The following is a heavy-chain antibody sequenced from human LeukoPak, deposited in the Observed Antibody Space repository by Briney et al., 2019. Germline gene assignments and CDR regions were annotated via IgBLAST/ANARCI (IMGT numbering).Heavy chain of an antibody. CDR2: IYPADSDT. D-gene: IGHD2-15*01. J-gene: IGHJ4*02. Sequence: GESLKISCKGSGYSFTRYWIGWVRQMPETGLEWMGVIYPADSDTTYNPSFQGQVTISADKSISTAYLQWSSLKASDTAMYYCAMTLGYCSGDSCYGGFDYWGQGTLVTVSS. V-gene: IGHV5-51*01. CDR1: GYSFTRYW. CDR3: AMTLGYCSGDSCYGGFDY.